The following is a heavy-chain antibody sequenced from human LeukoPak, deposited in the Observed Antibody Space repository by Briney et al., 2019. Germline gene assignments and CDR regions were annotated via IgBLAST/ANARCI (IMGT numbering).Heavy chain of an antibody. CDR1: GGSISSYY. V-gene: IGHV4-59*01. CDR3: ARDVNYYDSSGEEVYNWFDP. J-gene: IGHJ5*02. Sequence: SETLSLTCTVSGGSISSYYWSWIRQPPGKGLEWIGYIYYSGSTNYNPSLKSRVTISVDTSKNQFSLKLSSVTAADTAVYYCARDVNYYDSSGEEVYNWFDPWGQGTLVTVSS. D-gene: IGHD3-22*01. CDR2: IYYSGST.